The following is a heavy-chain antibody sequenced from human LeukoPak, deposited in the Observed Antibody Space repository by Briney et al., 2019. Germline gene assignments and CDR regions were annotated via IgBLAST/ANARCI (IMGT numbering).Heavy chain of an antibody. CDR3: TRGGFSGATPDY. D-gene: IGHD5-12*01. CDR2: INNDGSRT. V-gene: IGHV3-74*01. J-gene: IGHJ4*02. CDR1: GFIFRNYW. Sequence: GGSLRLSRVASGFIFRNYWIHWVRQAPAGGLLGVSYINNDGSRTSYADSVKGRFTISRDNAKNTLYLQMNSLRAEDTAVYYCTRGGFSGATPDYWGQGTLVTVSS.